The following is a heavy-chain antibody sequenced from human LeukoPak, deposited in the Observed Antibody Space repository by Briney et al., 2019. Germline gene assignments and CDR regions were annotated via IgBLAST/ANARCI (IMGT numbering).Heavy chain of an antibody. V-gene: IGHV3-30*03. J-gene: IGHJ5*02. CDR3: AREGTTTVTINWFDP. Sequence: GGSLRLSCAASGFTFSSHGMNWVRQAPGKGLEWVAVISYDGSNKYYADSVKGRFTISRDNSKNTLYLQMNSLRAEDTAVYYCAREGTTTVTINWFDPWGQGTLVTVSS. CDR1: GFTFSSHG. D-gene: IGHD4-17*01. CDR2: ISYDGSNK.